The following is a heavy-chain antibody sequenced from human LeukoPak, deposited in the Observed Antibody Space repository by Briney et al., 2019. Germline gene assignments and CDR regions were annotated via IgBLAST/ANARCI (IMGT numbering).Heavy chain of an antibody. CDR2: ISSSSSTI. J-gene: IGHJ5*02. CDR1: GFTFSSYS. CDR3: ARGPASSNGYDYVWGSYRSTHDHWFDP. Sequence: GGSLRLSCAASGFTFSSYSVNWVRHAPGKGLERVSYISSSSSTIYYADSVKGRFTISRDNAKNSLYLQMNSLRAEDTAVYYCARGPASSNGYDYVWGSYRSTHDHWFDPWGQGTLVTVSS. V-gene: IGHV3-48*01. D-gene: IGHD3-16*02.